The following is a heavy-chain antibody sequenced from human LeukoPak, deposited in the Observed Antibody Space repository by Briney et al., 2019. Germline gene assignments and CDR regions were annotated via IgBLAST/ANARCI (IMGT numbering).Heavy chain of an antibody. Sequence: GGSLRLSCTASGFTFGDYAMSWVRQAPGKGLEWVANIKQDGSEKYYVDSVKGRFIISRDNSKNTLYLQMNTLRADDTAVYYCARGRNWFDPWGQGTLVTVSS. J-gene: IGHJ5*02. CDR3: ARGRNWFDP. CDR2: IKQDGSEK. V-gene: IGHV3-7*03. CDR1: GFTFGDYA.